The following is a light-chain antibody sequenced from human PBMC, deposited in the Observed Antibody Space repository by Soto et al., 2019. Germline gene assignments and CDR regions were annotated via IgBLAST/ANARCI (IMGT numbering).Light chain of an antibody. CDR3: QSYDSSSWV. V-gene: IGLV6-57*01. CDR2: EDN. Sequence: NFMLTQPHSVSESPGKTVTISCTRSSGSIASNYVQWYQQRPGSSPTTVIYEDNQRPSGVPDRFSGSIDSSSNSASLTISGLKTEDEADHYCQSYDSSSWVFGGGTKLTVL. J-gene: IGLJ3*02. CDR1: SGSIASNY.